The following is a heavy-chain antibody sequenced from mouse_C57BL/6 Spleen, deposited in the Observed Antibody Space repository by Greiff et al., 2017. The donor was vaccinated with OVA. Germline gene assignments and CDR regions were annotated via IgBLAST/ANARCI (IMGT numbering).Heavy chain of an antibody. CDR3: ARSFITTVGFAY. Sequence: VKLQQPGTELVKPGASVKLSCKASGYTFTSYWMHWVKQRPGQGLEWIGNINPSNGGTNYNEKFKSKATLTVDKSSSTAYMQLSSLTSEDSAVYYCARSFITTVGFAYWGQGTLVTVSA. CDR2: INPSNGGT. CDR1: GYTFTSYW. J-gene: IGHJ3*01. V-gene: IGHV1-53*01. D-gene: IGHD1-1*01.